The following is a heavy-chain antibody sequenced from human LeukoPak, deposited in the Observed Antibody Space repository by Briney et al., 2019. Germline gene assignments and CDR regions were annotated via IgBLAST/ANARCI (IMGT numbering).Heavy chain of an antibody. J-gene: IGHJ5*02. CDR1: GGTFSSYA. CDR2: IIPILGIA. CDR3: ARGYGASDGNWFDP. Sequence: ASVKVSCKASGGTFSSYAISWVRQAPGQGLEWMGRIIPILGIANYAQKFQGRVTITADKSTSTAYMELSSLRSEDTAVYYCARGYGASDGNWFDPWGQGTLVTVSS. V-gene: IGHV1-69*04. D-gene: IGHD3-16*01.